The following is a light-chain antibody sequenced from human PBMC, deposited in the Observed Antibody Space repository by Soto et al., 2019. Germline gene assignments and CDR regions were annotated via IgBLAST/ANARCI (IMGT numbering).Light chain of an antibody. CDR1: QCVRPW. V-gene: IGKV1D-12*01. CDR2: GAT. CDR3: HKGPSLGVT. J-gene: IGKJ1*01. Sequence: DIPVTHSPSSVSASGGDGFTITCRARQCVRPWLPWYQQKEGKAPKLLIYGATSLLRGFPRRFRGRGPGTNFTITIVAVLPDAVEAYCLHKGPSLGVTLGQGTKV.